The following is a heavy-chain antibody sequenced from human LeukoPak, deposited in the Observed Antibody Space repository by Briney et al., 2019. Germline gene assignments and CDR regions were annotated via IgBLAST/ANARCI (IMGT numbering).Heavy chain of an antibody. CDR1: GFTVSSNY. V-gene: IGHV3-66*01. CDR3: ARDLTAYYYYMDV. J-gene: IGHJ6*03. CDR2: IYSGGST. Sequence: PGGSLRLSCAASGFTVSSNYMSWVRQAPGKRLEWVSVIYSGGSTYYADSVKGRFTISRDNSKNTLYLQMNSLRAEDTAVYYCARDLTAYYYYMDVWGKGTTVTVSS.